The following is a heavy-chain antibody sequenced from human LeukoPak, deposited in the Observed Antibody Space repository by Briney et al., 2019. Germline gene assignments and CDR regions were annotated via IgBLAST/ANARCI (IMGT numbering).Heavy chain of an antibody. D-gene: IGHD3-3*01. CDR2: IKQDGSEK. CDR1: GFTFGSYE. V-gene: IGHV3-7*01. J-gene: IGHJ4*02. Sequence: GGSLRLSCEASGFTFGSYEMTWVRQAPGKGLEWVATIKQDGSEKYYVDSVKGRFTISRDNAKNSLYLQMNSLRAEDTAVYYCARDRNTDFLSGYYTNYCDYWGQGTLVTVSS. CDR3: ARDRNTDFLSGYYTNYCDY.